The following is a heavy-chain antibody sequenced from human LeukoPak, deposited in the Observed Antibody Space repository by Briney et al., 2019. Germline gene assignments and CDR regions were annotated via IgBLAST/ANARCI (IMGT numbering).Heavy chain of an antibody. V-gene: IGHV4-61*02. CDR1: GGSISSGGYY. CDR2: IYTSGST. J-gene: IGHJ4*02. Sequence: SETLSLTCTVSGGSISSGGYYWSWIRQPAGKGLEWIGRIYTSGSTNYNPSLKSRVTMSVDTSKNQFSLKLSSVTAADTAVYYCAREGYPNYYDSSGYSSVVDYWGQGTLVTVSS. CDR3: AREGYPNYYDSSGYSSVVDY. D-gene: IGHD3-22*01.